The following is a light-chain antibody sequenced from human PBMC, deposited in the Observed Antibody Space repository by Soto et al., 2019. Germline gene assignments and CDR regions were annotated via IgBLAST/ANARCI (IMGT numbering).Light chain of an antibody. CDR1: QTVRNNY. J-gene: IGKJ1*01. Sequence: EFVLTQSPCTLSLSPGERATLSCRASQTVRNNYLAWYQQKPGQAPRVLIYGASSRTTGIPDRFSGSGSGTDFTLTISRLEPEDFAVYYCQQYHNSPLTFGQGTKVDI. CDR2: GAS. CDR3: QQYHNSPLT. V-gene: IGKV3-20*01.